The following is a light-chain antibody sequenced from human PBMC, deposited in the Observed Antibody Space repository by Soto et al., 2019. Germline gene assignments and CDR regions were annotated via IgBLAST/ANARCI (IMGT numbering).Light chain of an antibody. CDR3: QQSYSTPQT. CDR1: QSISSY. V-gene: IGKV1-39*01. Sequence: DIQMTQSPSPLSASVGDRVTITCRASQSISSYLNWYQQKPGKAPKLLIYAASSLQSGVPSRFSGSGSGTDFTLTISSLQPEDFATYYCQQSYSTPQTFGQGTRWIS. CDR2: AAS. J-gene: IGKJ1*01.